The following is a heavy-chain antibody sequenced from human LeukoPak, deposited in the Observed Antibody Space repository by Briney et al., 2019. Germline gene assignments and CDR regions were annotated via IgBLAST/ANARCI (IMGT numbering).Heavy chain of an antibody. CDR2: IFYNGTT. D-gene: IGHD3-22*01. CDR3: ARLSIIMTLGY. CDR1: RGSTSTSSYY. Sequence: SETLSLTCTVSRGSTSTSSYYWGWIRQPPGKGPEWIGNIFYNGTTYYNPSLKSRVTISVDTSKNLFSLKLRSVTAADTAVYYCARLSIIMTLGYWGQGTLVTVSS. J-gene: IGHJ4*02. V-gene: IGHV4-39*07.